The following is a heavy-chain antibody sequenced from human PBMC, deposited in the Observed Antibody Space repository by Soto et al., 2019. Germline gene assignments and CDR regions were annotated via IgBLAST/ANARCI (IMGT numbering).Heavy chain of an antibody. CDR1: GFTVSSHA. D-gene: IGHD2-15*01. V-gene: IGHV3-23*01. CDR2: ITADGGT. J-gene: IGHJ3*02. Sequence: EVQVLESGGGLVQPGGSLRLSCEGSGFTVSSHAMTWIRQAPGKGPEWVSTITADGGTYYADSVKGRFAMSRDTSESPLYLQINSLGADDTAAYYCAPHVSCSGGSCQYDAFAIRGQGTMVTVSS. CDR3: APHVSCSGGSCQYDAFAI.